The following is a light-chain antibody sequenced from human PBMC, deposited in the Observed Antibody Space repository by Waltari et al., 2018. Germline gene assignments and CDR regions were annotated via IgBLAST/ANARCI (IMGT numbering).Light chain of an antibody. J-gene: IGKJ2*01. Sequence: ETVMTQSPASLSVSPGARATLPSRASQTIRTNLAWYQHKPGQAPRLLIHGASTRAPGIPARFSGSGSGTEFTLTISSLQSEDSAVYYCQQYNNWPPGDTFGQGTRLEVK. CDR2: GAS. V-gene: IGKV3-15*01. CDR1: QTIRTN. CDR3: QQYNNWPPGDT.